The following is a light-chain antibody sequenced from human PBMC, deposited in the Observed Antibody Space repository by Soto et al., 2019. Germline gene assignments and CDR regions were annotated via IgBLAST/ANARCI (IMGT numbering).Light chain of an antibody. CDR1: QSVSSY. J-gene: IGKJ5*01. CDR3: LQRSNWPPIT. Sequence: EIVLTQSPATLSLSPGERATLSCRASQSVSSYLAWYQHKPGQAPRLLIYDASNRATGIPARFSGSGSGPDFTLTISSLEPEDFAVYYCLQRSNWPPITFGQGTRLEIK. V-gene: IGKV3-11*01. CDR2: DAS.